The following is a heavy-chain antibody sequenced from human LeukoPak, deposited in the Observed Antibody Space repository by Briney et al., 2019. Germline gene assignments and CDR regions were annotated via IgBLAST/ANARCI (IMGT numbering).Heavy chain of an antibody. V-gene: IGHV1-46*01. J-gene: IGHJ4*02. CDR2: INPSGGGT. CDR3: ARASQRYFDFDY. CDR1: GYTFTSYY. Sequence: ASVKVSCKASGYTFTSYYMHWVRQAPGQGLEWMGIINPSGGGTNYAQRFQGRVTMTRDTSTSTVYMELSSLRSEDTVVYFCARASQRYFDFDYWGQGPLVTVSS. D-gene: IGHD3-9*01.